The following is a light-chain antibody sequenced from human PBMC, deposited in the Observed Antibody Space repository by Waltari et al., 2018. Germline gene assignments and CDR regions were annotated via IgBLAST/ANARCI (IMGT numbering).Light chain of an antibody. CDR2: KDT. CDR1: VLARNY. V-gene: IGLV3-27*01. Sequence: SYELTQPSSVSVSPGQTARITCSGDVLARNYARWFQQKPGQAPVVVIHKDTERPSGIPERFSGSSSGTTVTLTISGAQVGDEADYYCYSAADNNLGVFGGGTKLTVL. CDR3: YSAADNNLGV. J-gene: IGLJ2*01.